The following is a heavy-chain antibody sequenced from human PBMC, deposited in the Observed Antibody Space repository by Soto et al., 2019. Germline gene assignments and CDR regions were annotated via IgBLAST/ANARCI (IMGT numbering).Heavy chain of an antibody. V-gene: IGHV3-30*18. J-gene: IGHJ4*02. CDR3: AKDPKAGPPYYFDY. D-gene: IGHD6-13*01. CDR1: GFSFSTYG. Sequence: GSLRLSCAASGFSFSTYGMHWVRQAPGKGLEWVAFISNDGSNKYYADSVKGRFTISRDNSKNTLYLQMNSLRAEDTAVYYCAKDPKAGPPYYFDYWGQGSLVTVSS. CDR2: ISNDGSNK.